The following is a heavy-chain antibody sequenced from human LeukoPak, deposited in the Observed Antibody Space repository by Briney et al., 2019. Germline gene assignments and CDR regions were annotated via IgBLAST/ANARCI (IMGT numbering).Heavy chain of an antibody. Sequence: SETLSLTCAVYGGSFSGYYWGWIRQPPGKGLEWIGEINHSGSTNYNPSLKSRVTMSVDTSKNQFSLKLSSVTAADTAVYYCAGHTDYYDSSGYPTDYWGQGTLVTVSS. V-gene: IGHV4-34*01. CDR1: GGSFSGYY. CDR2: INHSGST. D-gene: IGHD3-22*01. J-gene: IGHJ4*02. CDR3: AGHTDYYDSSGYPTDY.